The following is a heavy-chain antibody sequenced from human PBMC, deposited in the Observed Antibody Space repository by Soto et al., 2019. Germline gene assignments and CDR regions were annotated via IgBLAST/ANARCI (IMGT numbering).Heavy chain of an antibody. CDR3: ARSRHGSGSYTHFYYGLDV. J-gene: IGHJ6*02. D-gene: IGHD3-10*01. Sequence: QVQLVESGGGVVQPGRSLRLSCAASGFTFISYAMHWVRQAPGKGLEWVAVISFDGSTEYYADSVKGRLTISRDNSKNTVYLQMNCLRSEDTAVYYCARSRHGSGSYTHFYYGLDVWGQGTTVTVSS. CDR2: ISFDGSTE. CDR1: GFTFISYA. V-gene: IGHV3-30-3*01.